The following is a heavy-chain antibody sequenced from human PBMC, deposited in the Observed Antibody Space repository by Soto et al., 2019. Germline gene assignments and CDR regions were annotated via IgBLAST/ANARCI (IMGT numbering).Heavy chain of an antibody. D-gene: IGHD6-13*01. CDR2: INPNSGGT. V-gene: IGHV1-2*04. CDR3: ARAGSPGIAAAGLYYFDY. Sequence: GASVKVSCKASGGTFSSYTISWVRQAPGQGLEWMGWINPNSGGTNYAQKFQGWVTMTRDTSISTAYMELSRLRSDDTAVYYCARAGSPGIAAAGLYYFDYWGQGTLVTVSS. J-gene: IGHJ4*02. CDR1: GGTFSSYT.